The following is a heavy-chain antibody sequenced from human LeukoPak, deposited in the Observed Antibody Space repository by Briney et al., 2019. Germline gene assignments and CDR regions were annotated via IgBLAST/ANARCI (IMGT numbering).Heavy chain of an antibody. V-gene: IGHV3-53*05. J-gene: IGHJ4*02. D-gene: IGHD4-17*01. CDR2: IYSGGNT. Sequence: PGGSLRLSCAASGFTLSSNYMTWVRQAPGKGLEWLSVIYSGGNTYYADSVEGRLSVSRDNSQNTLYLQMNSLRAEDTAVYYCAQSPGEGYWGQGTRVTVSS. CDR1: GFTLSSNY. CDR3: AQSPGEGY.